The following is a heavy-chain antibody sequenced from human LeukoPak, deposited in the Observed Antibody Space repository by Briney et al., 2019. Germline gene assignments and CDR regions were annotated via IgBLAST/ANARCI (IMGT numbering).Heavy chain of an antibody. CDR3: ARDGRGIVVVVAAIPYNWFDP. V-gene: IGHV4-30-2*01. CDR1: GGSISSGGYY. D-gene: IGHD2-15*01. Sequence: PSQTLSLTCTVSGGSISSGGYYWSWIRQPPGKGLEWIGYIYHSGSTYYNPSLKSRVTISVDTSKNQFSLKLSSVTAADTAVYYCARDGRGIVVVVAAIPYNWFDPWGQGTLVTVSS. J-gene: IGHJ5*02. CDR2: IYHSGST.